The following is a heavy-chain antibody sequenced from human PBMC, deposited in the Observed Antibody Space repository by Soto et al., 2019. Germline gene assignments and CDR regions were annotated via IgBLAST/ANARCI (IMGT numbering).Heavy chain of an antibody. V-gene: IGHV3-23*01. CDR2: ISGSGGST. J-gene: IGHJ4*02. CDR3: AKEVEYDYDSSWYLAY. CDR1: GFTFSSYA. D-gene: IGHD3-22*01. Sequence: PGRSLRLSCSASGFTFSSYALSWFRQAPGTGLEWVSAISGSGGSTYYADSVKGRFTISRDNSKNTLYLQMNSLRAEDTAVYYCAKEVEYDYDSSWYLAYCGQGTLVPVSA.